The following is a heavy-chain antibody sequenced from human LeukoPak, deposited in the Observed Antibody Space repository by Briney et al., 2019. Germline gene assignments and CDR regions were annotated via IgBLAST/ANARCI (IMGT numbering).Heavy chain of an antibody. J-gene: IGHJ4*02. V-gene: IGHV3-30-3*01. D-gene: IGHD6-19*01. CDR2: ISYDGSNK. CDR3: ARAVEQWLVNYFDY. Sequence: GGSLRLSCAASGFTFSSYAMHWVRQAPGKGLEWVAVISYDGSNKYYADSVKGRFTISRDNSKNTLYLQMNSLRAEDTAVYYCARAVEQWLVNYFDYWGQGTLVTVSS. CDR1: GFTFSSYA.